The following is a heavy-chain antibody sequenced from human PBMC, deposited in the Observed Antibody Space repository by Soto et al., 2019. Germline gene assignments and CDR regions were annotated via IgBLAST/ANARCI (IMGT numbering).Heavy chain of an antibody. CDR1: GFTFSSYW. CDR3: ASGSSSSWYEDAFAI. D-gene: IGHD6-13*01. Sequence: PGGSLRLSCAASGFTFSSYWMHWVRQAPGKGLVWVSRINSDGSSTSYADSVKGRFTISRDNAKNTLYLQMNSLRAEDTAVYYCASGSSSSWYEDAFAIWGQGSMVTVSS. CDR2: INSDGSST. J-gene: IGHJ3*02. V-gene: IGHV3-74*01.